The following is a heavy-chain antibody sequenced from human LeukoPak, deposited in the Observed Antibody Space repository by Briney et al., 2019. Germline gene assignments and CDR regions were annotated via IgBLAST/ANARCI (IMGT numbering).Heavy chain of an antibody. Sequence: AALRLSCAASGFTFSSYSICCRRQAPGKVLEWVAAIRGSGASSNSAASVKGRFTISRDNSKNTLYLQMNSLRGEDTAVYSCANNPSRSYYGAGSEWVYWGQGTLVTVSS. V-gene: IGHV3-23*01. CDR2: IRGSGASS. D-gene: IGHD3-10*01. CDR3: ANNPSRSYYGAGSEWVY. J-gene: IGHJ4*02. CDR1: GFTFSSYS.